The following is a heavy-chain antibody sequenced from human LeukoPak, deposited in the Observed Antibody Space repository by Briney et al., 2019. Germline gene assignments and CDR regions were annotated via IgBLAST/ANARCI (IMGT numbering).Heavy chain of an antibody. CDR2: IRFDGSKE. D-gene: IGHD5-24*01. Sequence: GGSLRLSCTASGFTFSSFWMSWVRQAPGKGLEWVAFIRFDGSKEYYADSVKGRFTISRDNSKNTLYLQMHSLRSEDTSVFYCARTLSSAMATGYWGQGTLVTVSS. J-gene: IGHJ4*02. V-gene: IGHV3-30*02. CDR1: GFTFSSFW. CDR3: ARTLSSAMATGY.